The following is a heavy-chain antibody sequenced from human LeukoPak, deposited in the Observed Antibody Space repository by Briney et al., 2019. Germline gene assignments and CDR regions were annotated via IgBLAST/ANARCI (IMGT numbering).Heavy chain of an antibody. CDR3: ARDRHILEWLFKLHY. Sequence: GGSLRLSCAASGFAYSDYYMSWIRQASGKGLEWVSYISNTGNTIYYADSVKGRFTISRDNAKNLLYLQMNSLRAEDTAVYYCARDRHILEWLFKLHYWGQGTLVTVSS. V-gene: IGHV3-11*01. CDR2: ISNTGNTI. D-gene: IGHD3-3*01. J-gene: IGHJ4*02. CDR1: GFAYSDYY.